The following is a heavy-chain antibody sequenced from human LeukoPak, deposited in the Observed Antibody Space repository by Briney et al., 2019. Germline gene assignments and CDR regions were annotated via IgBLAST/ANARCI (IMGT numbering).Heavy chain of an antibody. V-gene: IGHV4-4*07. CDR3: ARHGTYSSGWWEGYYGMDV. Sequence: SETLSLTCTVSGGSISSYYWSWIRQPAGKGLEWIGRIYTSGSTNYNPSLKSRVTMSVDTSKNQFSLKLSSVTAADTAVYYCARHGTYSSGWWEGYYGMDVWGQGTTVTVSS. CDR1: GGSISSYY. CDR2: IYTSGST. D-gene: IGHD6-19*01. J-gene: IGHJ6*02.